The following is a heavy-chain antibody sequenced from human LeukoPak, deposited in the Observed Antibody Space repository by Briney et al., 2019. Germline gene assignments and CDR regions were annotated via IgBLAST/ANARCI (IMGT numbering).Heavy chain of an antibody. J-gene: IGHJ4*02. CDR2: INAGNGNT. CDR3: ARGDHCSSTSCYGRYYFDY. V-gene: IGHV1-3*01. CDR1: GYTFTSYA. D-gene: IGHD2-2*01. Sequence: ASVRVSCKASGYTFTSYALHWVRQAPGQRLEWMGWINAGNGNTKYSQKFQGRVTITRDTSASTAYMELSSVRSADTDVYYRARGDHCSSTSCYGRYYFDYWGQGTLVTVSS.